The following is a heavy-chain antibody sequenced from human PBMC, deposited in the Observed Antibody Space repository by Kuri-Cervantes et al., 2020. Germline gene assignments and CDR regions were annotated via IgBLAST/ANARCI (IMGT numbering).Heavy chain of an antibody. CDR3: AKLPLYYYDSSGYYPRYGNDAFDI. Sequence: GGSLRLSCAASGFTFSSYGMHWVRQAPGKGLEWVAVISYDGSNKYYADSVKGRFTISRDNSKNTLYLQMNSLRAEDTAVYYCAKLPLYYYDSSGYYPRYGNDAFDIWGQGTMVTVSS. V-gene: IGHV3-30*18. D-gene: IGHD3-22*01. CDR1: GFTFSSYG. J-gene: IGHJ3*02. CDR2: ISYDGSNK.